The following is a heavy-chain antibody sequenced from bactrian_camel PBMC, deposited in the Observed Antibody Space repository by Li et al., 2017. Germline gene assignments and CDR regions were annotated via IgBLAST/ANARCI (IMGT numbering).Heavy chain of an antibody. V-gene: IGHV3S63*01. Sequence: HVQLVESGGGSVEAGGSLTLSCAASGYTVADNCWAWVRQRPGEEREGVAVVVNRDGTPNYPDSVKGRFTISQDTDKNAVFLQMNNLKPDDTAMYYCAAGPAMSWVPCSVSSPVGQNMYYWGQGTQVTVS. D-gene: IGHD3*01. CDR1: GYTVADNC. CDR3: AAGPAMSWVPCSVSSPVGQNMYY. J-gene: IGHJ4*01. CDR2: VVNRDGTP.